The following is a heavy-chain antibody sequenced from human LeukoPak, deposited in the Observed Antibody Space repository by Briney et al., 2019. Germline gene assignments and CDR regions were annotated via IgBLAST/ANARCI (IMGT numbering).Heavy chain of an antibody. D-gene: IGHD2-2*01. CDR2: ISSSGSSI. CDR3: SRVACSSTTCYLAY. V-gene: IGHV3-48*03. CDR1: GFTFSNYE. Sequence: GGSLRLACAASGFTFSNYEMNWVRQAPGKGLEWVSYISSSGSSINYADSVKGRFTTSRDNAENSLSLQMNSLRAEDTAVYYCSRVACSSTTCYLAYWGQGTLVTVSS. J-gene: IGHJ4*02.